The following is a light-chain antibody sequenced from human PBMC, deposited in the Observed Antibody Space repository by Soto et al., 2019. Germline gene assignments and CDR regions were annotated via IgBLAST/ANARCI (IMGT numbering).Light chain of an antibody. CDR2: GAS. Sequence: EIVLTQSPGTLSLSPGEGATLSCRASQSVSSSYIAWYQQRPGQTPSLLIYGASTRATGIPDRFSGSGSGTHFTLTIIRLEPGDFAVYYCQHFGGTTFTFGQGTRLEIK. CDR1: QSVSSSY. CDR3: QHFGGTTFT. J-gene: IGKJ5*01. V-gene: IGKV3-20*01.